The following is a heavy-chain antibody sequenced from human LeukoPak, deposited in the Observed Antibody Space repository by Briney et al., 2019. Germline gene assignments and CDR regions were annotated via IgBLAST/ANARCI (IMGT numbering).Heavy chain of an antibody. D-gene: IGHD4-11*01. CDR2: IWNDGSSQ. V-gene: IGHV3-33*06. J-gene: IGHJ4*02. Sequence: GGSLRLSCAASKFIFSHFGMHWVRQAPGKGLEWVAAIWNDGSSQYYAESVKGRFTVSRDNSHNTLHLQMNSLRPEDTAVYYCAKDAQRGFDYSNSLENWGQGTLVTVSS. CDR1: KFIFSHFG. CDR3: AKDAQRGFDYSNSLEN.